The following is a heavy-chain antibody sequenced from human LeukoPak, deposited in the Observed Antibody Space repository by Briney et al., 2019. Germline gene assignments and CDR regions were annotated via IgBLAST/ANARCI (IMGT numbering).Heavy chain of an antibody. V-gene: IGHV1-18*04. D-gene: IGHD2-15*01. Sequence: ASVKVSCKASGYTFTSYGISWVRQAPGQGLEWMGWISAYNGNTNYAQKLQGRVTMTTDTSTSTAYMELRSLRSDDAAVYHCERDCSGGSCYSNFDYWGQGTLVTVSS. CDR2: ISAYNGNT. CDR3: ERDCSGGSCYSNFDY. CDR1: GYTFTSYG. J-gene: IGHJ4*02.